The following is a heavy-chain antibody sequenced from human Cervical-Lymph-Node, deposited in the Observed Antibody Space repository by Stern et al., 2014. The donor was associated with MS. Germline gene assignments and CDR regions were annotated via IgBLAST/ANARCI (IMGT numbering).Heavy chain of an antibody. D-gene: IGHD5-12*01. CDR2: ISYSGST. CDR1: GGSISSGAYF. J-gene: IGHJ4*02. Sequence: QVQLQESGPGLVKPSQTLSLTCTVSGGSISSGAYFWSWIRQYPGKGLEWIGYISYSGSTYYNPSLKGRLTISVDTSKNQFSLKLSSVTAADTAVYYCARAPLGTNFDYWGQGTLVTVSS. V-gene: IGHV4-31*03. CDR3: ARAPLGTNFDY.